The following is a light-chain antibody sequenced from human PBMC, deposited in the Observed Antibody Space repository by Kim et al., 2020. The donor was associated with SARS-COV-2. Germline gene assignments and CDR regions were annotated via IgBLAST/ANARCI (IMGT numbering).Light chain of an antibody. CDR2: DVS. V-gene: IGLV2-14*03. Sequence: QSALTQPASVSGSPGQSIAISCTGTSSDVGGYNSVSWYQQHPGKAPKLLIYDVSNRPSGVSDRFSGSKSGNTASLTISGLRAEDEADYYCSSYTSSSTHAIGGGTQLTV. J-gene: IGLJ2*01. CDR3: SSYTSSSTHA. CDR1: SSDVGGYNS.